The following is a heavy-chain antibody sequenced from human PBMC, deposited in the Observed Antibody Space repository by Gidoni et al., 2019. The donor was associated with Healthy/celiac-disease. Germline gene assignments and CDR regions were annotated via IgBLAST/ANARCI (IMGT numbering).Heavy chain of an antibody. CDR3: ATGVVAATHDALDI. D-gene: IGHD2-15*01. CDR2: ITPFNGNT. V-gene: IGHV1-45*02. J-gene: IGHJ3*02. CDR1: GYTFTYRY. Sequence: QMQLVQSGAEVKKTGSSVKGSCKASGYTFTYRYLHGVRQAPGQVLEWMGWITPFNGNTNYAQKFQDRVTITRDRSMSTAYMELSSLRSEDTAMYYCATGVVAATHDALDIWGQGTMVTVSS.